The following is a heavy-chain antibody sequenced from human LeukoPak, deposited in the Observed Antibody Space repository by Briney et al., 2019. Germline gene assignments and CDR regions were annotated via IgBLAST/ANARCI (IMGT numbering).Heavy chain of an antibody. CDR2: IYHSGST. V-gene: IGHV4-38-2*02. CDR3: ARSYYDILTGGFDP. Sequence: SETLSLTCTVSGYSISSGYYWGWIRQPPGKGLEWIGSIYHSGSTYYNPSLKSRVTISVDTSKNQFSLKLSSVTAADTAVYYCARSYYDILTGGFDPWGQGTLVTVSS. J-gene: IGHJ5*02. D-gene: IGHD3-9*01. CDR1: GYSISSGYY.